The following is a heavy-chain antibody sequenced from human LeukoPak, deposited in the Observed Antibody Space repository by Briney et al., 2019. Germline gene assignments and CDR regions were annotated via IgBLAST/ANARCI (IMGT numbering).Heavy chain of an antibody. D-gene: IGHD2-15*01. J-gene: IGHJ6*03. Sequence: AGSLRLSCAASGFTFSSYSMNWGRQAPGKGLEWVSSISSSSSYISYADPVNGRFTISRDNATNTLYLQMNSLRAADTAVYYCARDLRDKRYYSYMDVWGKGTTVTVSS. V-gene: IGHV3-21*01. CDR1: GFTFSSYS. CDR2: ISSSSSYI. CDR3: ARDLRDKRYYSYMDV.